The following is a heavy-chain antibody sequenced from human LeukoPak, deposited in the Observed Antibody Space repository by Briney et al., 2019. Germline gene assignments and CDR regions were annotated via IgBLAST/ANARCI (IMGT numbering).Heavy chain of an antibody. V-gene: IGHV3-21*01. J-gene: IGHJ3*02. CDR3: AGINDYGDPTGAFDI. D-gene: IGHD4-17*01. Sequence: GGSLRLSCAASGVTFSTYSMNWVRQAPGKGLEWVSSISSSSSYIHYADSVKGRFTISRDNAKNSLFLQMNSLRAEDTAVYYCAGINDYGDPTGAFDIWGQGTMVTVSS. CDR1: GVTFSTYS. CDR2: ISSSSSYI.